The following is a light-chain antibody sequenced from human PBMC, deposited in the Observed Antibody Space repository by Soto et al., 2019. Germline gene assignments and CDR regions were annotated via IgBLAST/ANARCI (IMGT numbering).Light chain of an antibody. V-gene: IGLV2-14*04. CDR1: SGDIGDYNY. CDR2: DVS. CDR3: CSYTRRGTLI. J-gene: IGLJ1*01. Sequence: SGSPGRSITISCNGTSGDIGDYNYVSWYQQHPGKVPKVIIYDVSNRPSGVSYRFSGTKSGNTASLTVSGLQAEDEADYYCCSYTRRGTLIFGTGTKVTVL.